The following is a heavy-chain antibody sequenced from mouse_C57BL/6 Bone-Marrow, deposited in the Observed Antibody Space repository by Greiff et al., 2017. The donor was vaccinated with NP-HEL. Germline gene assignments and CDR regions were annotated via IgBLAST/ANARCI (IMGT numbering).Heavy chain of an antibody. D-gene: IGHD1-1*01. V-gene: IGHV3-1*01. CDR2: ISYSGST. J-gene: IGHJ1*03. Sequence: VQLKESGPGMVKPSQSLSLTCTVTGYSITSGYDWHWIRHFPGNKLEWMGYISYSGSTNYNPSLKSRISITHDTSKNHFFLKLNSVTTEDTATYYCAREGLLLRWYFDVWGTGTTVTVSS. CDR3: AREGLLLRWYFDV. CDR1: GYSITSGYD.